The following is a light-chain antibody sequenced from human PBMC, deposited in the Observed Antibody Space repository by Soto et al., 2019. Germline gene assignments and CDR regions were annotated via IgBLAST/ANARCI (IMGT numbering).Light chain of an antibody. Sequence: EIVVTQSPGTLSLSPGERATLSCRASQSVSSSYLAWYQQKPGQAPRLLIYGASRRATGIPDRFSGSASGTDFTLTISSLEPEDFAVYYCQQRSAGVTFGQGTRLE. CDR2: GAS. J-gene: IGKJ5*01. CDR1: QSVSSSY. CDR3: QQRSAGVT. V-gene: IGKV3D-20*02.